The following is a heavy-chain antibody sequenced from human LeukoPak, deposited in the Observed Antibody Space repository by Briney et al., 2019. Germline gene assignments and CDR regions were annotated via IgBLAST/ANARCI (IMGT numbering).Heavy chain of an antibody. J-gene: IGHJ4*02. CDR2: ISHTGST. CDR3: ATQGVAARFYYFDY. Sequence: PSETLSLTCIVSGGSIRSGSYYWSWVRQPPGKGLEWIGFISHTGSTYYNPSLKSRVTISADRSKTQFSLKLSSVTAADTAVYYCATQGVAARFYYFDYWGQGTLVTVSS. V-gene: IGHV4-30-2*01. CDR1: GGSIRSGSYY. D-gene: IGHD6-6*01.